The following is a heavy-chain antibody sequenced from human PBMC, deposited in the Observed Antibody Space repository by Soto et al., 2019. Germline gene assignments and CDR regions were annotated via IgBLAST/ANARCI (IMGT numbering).Heavy chain of an antibody. CDR3: ARLGDYYQTFDY. V-gene: IGHV4-30-2*01. CDR1: GGSISSGGYS. CDR2: IYHSGST. D-gene: IGHD3-22*01. J-gene: IGHJ4*01. Sequence: SETLSLTCAVSGGSISSGGYSWNWIRQPPGKGLEWIGNIYHSGSTYYNASLKSRVTISVDRSKNQFSLNLRSVTAADTAVYYCARLGDYYQTFDYWGHGTLVTVSS.